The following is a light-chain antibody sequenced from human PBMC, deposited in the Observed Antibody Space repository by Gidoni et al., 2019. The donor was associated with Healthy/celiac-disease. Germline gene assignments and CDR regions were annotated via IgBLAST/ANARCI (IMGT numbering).Light chain of an antibody. CDR1: QSISSW. CDR3: QQYNSYEYT. Sequence: DIQMTQSPSTLSASVGDRVTITCRASQSISSWLAWYQQKPGKAPKLLIYDASSLESGGPSRVSGSGSGTEFTLTISSLQPDDFATYYCQQYNSYEYTFGQGTKLEIK. CDR2: DAS. J-gene: IGKJ2*01. V-gene: IGKV1-5*01.